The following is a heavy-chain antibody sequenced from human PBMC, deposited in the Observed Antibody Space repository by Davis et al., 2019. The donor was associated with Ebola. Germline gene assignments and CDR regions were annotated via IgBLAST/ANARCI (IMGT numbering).Heavy chain of an antibody. Sequence: ASVKVSCKASGGTFSSYAISWVRQAPGQGLEWMGWINPNSGGTNYAQKFQGWVTMTRDTSISTAYMELSRLRSDDTAVYYCARTIVASPFDIWGQGTMVTVSS. J-gene: IGHJ3*02. CDR3: ARTIVASPFDI. CDR1: GGTFSSYA. V-gene: IGHV1-2*04. D-gene: IGHD2-15*01. CDR2: INPNSGGT.